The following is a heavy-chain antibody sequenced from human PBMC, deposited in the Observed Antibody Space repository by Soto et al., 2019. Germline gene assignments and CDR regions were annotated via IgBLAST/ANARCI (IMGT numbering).Heavy chain of an antibody. Sequence: SVKVSCKASGGTFSSYTISWVRQAPGQGLEWMGRIIPILGIANYAQKFQGRVTITADKSTSTAYMELSSLRSEDTAVYYCARAEGYFSSTSCFFDAFDICGQGTMVTVSS. CDR2: IIPILGIA. D-gene: IGHD2-2*01. CDR3: ARAEGYFSSTSCFFDAFDI. CDR1: GGTFSSYT. J-gene: IGHJ3*02. V-gene: IGHV1-69*02.